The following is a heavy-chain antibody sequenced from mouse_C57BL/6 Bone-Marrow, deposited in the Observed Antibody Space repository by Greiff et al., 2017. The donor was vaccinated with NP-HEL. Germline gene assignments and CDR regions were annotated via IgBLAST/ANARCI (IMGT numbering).Heavy chain of an antibody. J-gene: IGHJ4*01. CDR2: IYPGSGNT. CDR1: GYTFTDYY. V-gene: IGHV1-76*01. D-gene: IGHD1-1*01. CDR3: AREGDYGSIGY. Sequence: QVQLQQSGAELVRPGASVKLSCKASGYTFTDYYINWVKQRPGQGLEWIARIYPGSGNTYYNEKFKGKATLTAEKSSSTAYMQLSSLTSEDSAVYFCAREGDYGSIGYWGQGTSVTVSS.